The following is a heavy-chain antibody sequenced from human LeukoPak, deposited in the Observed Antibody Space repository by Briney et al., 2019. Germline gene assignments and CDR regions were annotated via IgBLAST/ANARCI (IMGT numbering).Heavy chain of an antibody. CDR2: IRYDGSNK. J-gene: IGHJ4*02. CDR1: GFTFSSYG. Sequence: GGSLRLSCAASGFTFSSYGMHWVRQAPGKGLEWVAFIRYDGSNKYYADSVKGRFTISRDNSKNTLHLQMSSLRADDSALYYCARFGDYGEYWGQGTLVSVSS. D-gene: IGHD4-17*01. V-gene: IGHV3-30*02. CDR3: ARFGDYGEY.